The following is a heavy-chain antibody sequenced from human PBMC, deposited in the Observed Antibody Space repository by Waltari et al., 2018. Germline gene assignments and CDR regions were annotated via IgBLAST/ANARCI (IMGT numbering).Heavy chain of an antibody. CDR2: IYYSGST. Sequence: QLQLQESGPGLVKPSETLSLTCTVSGGSISSSSYYWGWIRQPPGKGLEWIGSIYYSGSTYYNPSLKSRVTVSVDTSKNQFSQKLSSVTAADTALYYCARRGRITIFGVVNAFDIWGQGTMVTVSS. D-gene: IGHD3-3*01. J-gene: IGHJ3*02. V-gene: IGHV4-39*01. CDR1: GGSISSSSYY. CDR3: ARRGRITIFGVVNAFDI.